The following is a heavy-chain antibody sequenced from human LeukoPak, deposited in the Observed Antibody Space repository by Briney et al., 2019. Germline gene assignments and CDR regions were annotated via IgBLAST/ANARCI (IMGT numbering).Heavy chain of an antibody. CDR2: VSSGSSSI. CDR1: GFIVSSRY. D-gene: IGHD3-22*01. J-gene: IGHJ4*02. CDR3: ARPLSGYYSPDFDS. Sequence: PGGSLRLSCAASGFIVSSRYMSWVRQAPGKGLEWVSYVSSGSSSIYYADSVKGRFTISRDNAQNSLYLQMNSLRDEDTAVYYCARPLSGYYSPDFDSWGQGTLVTVSS. V-gene: IGHV3-48*02.